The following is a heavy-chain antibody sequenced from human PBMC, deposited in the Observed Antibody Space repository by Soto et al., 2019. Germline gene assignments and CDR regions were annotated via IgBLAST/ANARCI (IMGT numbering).Heavy chain of an antibody. J-gene: IGHJ5*02. V-gene: IGHV1-69*06. Sequence: QVQLVQSGADVRKPGSSVKVSCKASGGTFTTYDISWVRPAPGQGLEWRGGIIPLFDATKYAQKFQGSVTITADKSTGTAYLELSSLRSEDPAMDYCARDRSSSWYNGTFYFGPWGQGTLVTGSS. D-gene: IGHD6-19*01. CDR2: IIPLFDAT. CDR1: GGTFTTYD. CDR3: ARDRSSSWYNGTFYFGP.